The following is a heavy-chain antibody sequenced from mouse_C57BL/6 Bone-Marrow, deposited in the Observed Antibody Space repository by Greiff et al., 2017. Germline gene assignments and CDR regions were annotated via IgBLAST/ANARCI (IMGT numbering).Heavy chain of an antibody. CDR1: GYTFTSYW. CDR3: GRRRGGYYSLDFDV. CDR2: IYPNSGST. D-gene: IGHD2-3*01. Sequence: QVQLQQPGAELVKPGASVKLSCKASGYTFTSYWMHWVKQRPGQGLEWIGMIYPNSGSTNYNEKFKSKATLTVDKSSSTAYMQLSSLTSEDSAVXYCGRRRGGYYSLDFDVWGTGTTVTVSS. J-gene: IGHJ1*03. V-gene: IGHV1-64*01.